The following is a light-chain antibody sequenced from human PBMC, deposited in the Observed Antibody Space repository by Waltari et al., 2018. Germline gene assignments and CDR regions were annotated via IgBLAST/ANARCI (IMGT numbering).Light chain of an antibody. J-gene: IGKJ1*01. Sequence: DIVMTQSPDSLAVSLGERATINCKSSQSVLYSSNNKNYLAWYQQKPGQPPKLLMYWASTRESGVPDRFSGSGSGTDFTLTISSLQAEDVALYCCQQYHSTPRTFGQGTKVEIK. CDR1: QSVLYSSNNKNY. V-gene: IGKV4-1*01. CDR3: QQYHSTPRT. CDR2: WAS.